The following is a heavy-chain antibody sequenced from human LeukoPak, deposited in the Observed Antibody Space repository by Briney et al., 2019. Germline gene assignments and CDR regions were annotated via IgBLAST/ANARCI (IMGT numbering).Heavy chain of an antibody. CDR3: VKDRRYSSSWYSEIDY. Sequence: GGSLRLSCSASGFTFGSYAMHWVRQAPGKGLEYVSAISSNGGSTYYADSVKGRFTISRDNSKNTLYLQMSSLRAEDTAVYYCVKDRRYSSSWYSEIDYWGQGTLVTVSS. V-gene: IGHV3-64D*06. CDR1: GFTFGSYA. J-gene: IGHJ4*02. D-gene: IGHD6-13*01. CDR2: ISSNGGST.